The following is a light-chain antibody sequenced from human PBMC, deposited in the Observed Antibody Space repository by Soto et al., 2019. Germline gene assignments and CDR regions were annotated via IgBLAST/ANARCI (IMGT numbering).Light chain of an antibody. CDR3: HQYYNWHPAT. CDR1: QSVSSD. V-gene: IGKV3-15*01. J-gene: IGKJ1*01. Sequence: EVVMSQSPATLSVSPGERATLSCRASQSVSSDLACYQQKPGQAPSLLIYGASTRATGIPARFSGSGSETEFTPTIISLQPADFAVYYCHQYYNWHPATFGQGTKVDI. CDR2: GAS.